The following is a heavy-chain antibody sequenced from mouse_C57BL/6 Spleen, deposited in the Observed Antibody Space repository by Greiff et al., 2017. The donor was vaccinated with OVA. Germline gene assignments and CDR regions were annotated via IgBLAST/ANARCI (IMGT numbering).Heavy chain of an antibody. CDR1: GFTFSNYW. Sequence: EVQGVESGGGLVQPGGSMKLSCVASGFTFSNYWMNWVRQSPEKGLEWVAQIRLKSDNYATHYAESVKGRFTISRDDSKSSVYLQLNNLRAEDTGIYYCTGGYYYGSSYAMDYWGQGTSVTVSS. CDR3: TGGYYYGSSYAMDY. J-gene: IGHJ4*01. CDR2: IRLKSDNYAT. V-gene: IGHV6-3*01. D-gene: IGHD1-1*01.